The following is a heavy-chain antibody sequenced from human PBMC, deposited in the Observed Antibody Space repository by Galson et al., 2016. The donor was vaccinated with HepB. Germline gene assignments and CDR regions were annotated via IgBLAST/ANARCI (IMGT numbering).Heavy chain of an antibody. CDR3: ARDGKHGSGSYPDR. Sequence: SLRLSCAASGFTLSNYWITWVRQAPGKGLEWVANMKQDGIETHYVDSVKGRFTISRDNAKNSLYLQTNSLRAEDTAVYYCARDGKHGSGSYPDRWGQGTLVTVSS. CDR2: MKQDGIET. CDR1: GFTLSNYW. D-gene: IGHD3-10*01. J-gene: IGHJ4*02. V-gene: IGHV3-7*01.